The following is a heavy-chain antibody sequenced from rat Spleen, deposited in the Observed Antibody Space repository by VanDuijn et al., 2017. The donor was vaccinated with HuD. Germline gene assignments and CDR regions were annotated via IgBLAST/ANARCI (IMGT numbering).Heavy chain of an antibody. CDR3: VRQDTSGYANWFGF. Sequence: EVQLVESDGGLVQPGRSLKLSCAASGFTFSDYYMAWVRQAPAKGLEWVATISSDGRRNYYRDSVKGRFTVSRDNAKSTVHLQMDSLRSEDTATYYCVRQDTSGYANWFGFWGQGTLVTVSS. CDR1: GFTFSDYY. D-gene: IGHD4-3*01. J-gene: IGHJ3*01. CDR2: ISSDGRRN. V-gene: IGHV5-29*01.